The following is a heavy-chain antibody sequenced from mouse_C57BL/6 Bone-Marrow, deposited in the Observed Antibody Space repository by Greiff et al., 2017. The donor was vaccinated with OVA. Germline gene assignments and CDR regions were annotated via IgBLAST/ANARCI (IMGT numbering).Heavy chain of an antibody. D-gene: IGHD1-1*01. Sequence: EAKLQESGPELVKPGASVKISCKASGYSFTGYYMNWVKQSPEKSLEWIGEINPSTGGTTYNQKFKAKATLTVDKSSSTAYMQLKSLTSEDSAVYYCARKTTTVVDWYFDVWGTGTTVTVSS. J-gene: IGHJ1*03. V-gene: IGHV1-42*01. CDR3: ARKTTTVVDWYFDV. CDR2: INPSTGGT. CDR1: GYSFTGYY.